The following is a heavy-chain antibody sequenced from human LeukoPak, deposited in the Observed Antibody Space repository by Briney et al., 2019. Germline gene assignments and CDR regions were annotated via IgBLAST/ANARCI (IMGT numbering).Heavy chain of an antibody. Sequence: PGGSLRLSCAASGWMHWVRQAPGKGLVWVSGINHDGTGTYYADSVKGRFTISRDNAKNSLYLQMNSLRAEDTAVYYCARAPPAEGYWGQGTLVTVSS. J-gene: IGHJ4*02. CDR2: INHDGTGT. V-gene: IGHV3-74*01. CDR1: GW. CDR3: ARAPPAEGY. D-gene: IGHD1-14*01.